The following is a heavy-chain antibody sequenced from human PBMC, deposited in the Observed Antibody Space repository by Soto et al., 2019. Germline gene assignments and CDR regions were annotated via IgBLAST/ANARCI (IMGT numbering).Heavy chain of an antibody. CDR1: GYTFTANA. J-gene: IGHJ3*02. V-gene: IGHV1-3*04. Sequence: QVNLVQSGAEVKKPGASVKVSCKASGYTFTANAMHWVRQVPGQRFEWMGWIFTDNGDTVYSQNFQGRVTITMDTSANTAYMDLSSLTSEDTAIYYCARGYQGSFDMWGQGTMVTVSS. CDR2: IFTDNGDT. CDR3: ARGYQGSFDM. D-gene: IGHD2-2*01.